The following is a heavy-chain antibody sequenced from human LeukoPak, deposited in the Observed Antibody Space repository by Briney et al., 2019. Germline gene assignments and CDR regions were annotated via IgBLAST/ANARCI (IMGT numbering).Heavy chain of an antibody. V-gene: IGHV1-18*01. J-gene: IGHJ6*02. CDR3: ARDGGSGSPGVSDYYYGMDV. CDR2: ISAYNGNT. D-gene: IGHD3-10*01. CDR1: GYTFTSYG. Sequence: GASVKVSCKASGYTFTSYGISWVRQAPGQGLEWMGWISAYNGNTNYAQKLQGRVTMTTDTSTSTAYMELRSLRSDDTAVYYCARDGGSGSPGVSDYYYGMDVWGQGTTVTVSS.